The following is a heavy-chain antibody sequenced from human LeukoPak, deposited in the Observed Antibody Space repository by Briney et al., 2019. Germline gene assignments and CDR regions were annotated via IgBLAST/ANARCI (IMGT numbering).Heavy chain of an antibody. CDR2: ISAYNGDT. J-gene: IGHJ4*02. D-gene: IGHD2-2*01. V-gene: IGHV1-18*01. CDR3: ATGYCSSSSCYQLDY. CDR1: GYTFTSYG. Sequence: ASVTVSCKGSGYTFTSYGISWVRQAPGQGLEWVGWISAYNGDTNYTQKLQGRVTMTTDTSTSTAYMELRRVRSDDTAVYYCATGYCSSSSCYQLDYWGQGTLVTVSS.